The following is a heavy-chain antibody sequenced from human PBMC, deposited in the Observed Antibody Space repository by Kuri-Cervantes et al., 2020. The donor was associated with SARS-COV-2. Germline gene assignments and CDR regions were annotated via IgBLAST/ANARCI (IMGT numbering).Heavy chain of an antibody. Sequence: LRLSCTVSRGSLSSFYWSWIRQSPGKGLEWIAYFYYGDVTNYNLSLRSRVTVSADTSKNQFSLKLSSVAAADTAVYYCARHEVLFTFGGVIVSYFDYWGQGTLVTVSS. CDR3: ARHEVLFTFGGVIVSYFDY. J-gene: IGHJ4*02. CDR2: FYYGDVT. D-gene: IGHD3-16*02. V-gene: IGHV4-59*08. CDR1: RGSLSSFY.